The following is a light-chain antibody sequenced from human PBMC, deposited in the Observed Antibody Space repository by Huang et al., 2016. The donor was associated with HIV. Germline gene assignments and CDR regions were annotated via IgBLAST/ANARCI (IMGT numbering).Light chain of an antibody. CDR1: QSIDRY. J-gene: IGKJ1*01. V-gene: IGKV1-39*01. Sequence: DIQMTQSPSSLSASVGDRVTITCRASQSIDRYLNWYQQKPGRAPNVLIYAASNTKSGVPTRFSGTGSGTDFTLTISSLQPEDFAIYYCKQSYTTSRTFGQGTKVEMK. CDR3: KQSYTTSRT. CDR2: AAS.